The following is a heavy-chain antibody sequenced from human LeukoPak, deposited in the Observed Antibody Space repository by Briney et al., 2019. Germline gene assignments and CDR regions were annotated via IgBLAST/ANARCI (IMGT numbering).Heavy chain of an antibody. CDR1: GFTFSSYS. J-gene: IGHJ4*02. CDR2: ISSSSSSI. D-gene: IGHD5-24*01. CDR3: ARVGGWLQFSHFDY. Sequence: SGGSLRLSCAASGFTFSSYSMNWVRQAPGKGLEWVSYISSSSSSINYADSVKGRFTISRDNAKNSLYLQMNSLRAEDTAVYYCARVGGWLQFSHFDYWGQGTLVTVSS. V-gene: IGHV3-48*01.